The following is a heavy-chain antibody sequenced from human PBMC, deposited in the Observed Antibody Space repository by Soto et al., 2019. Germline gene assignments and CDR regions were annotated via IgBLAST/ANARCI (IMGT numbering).Heavy chain of an antibody. V-gene: IGHV4-34*01. D-gene: IGHD3-22*01. Sequence: SETLSRTCAVDGGSFSDYYWSWIRQPPVKGRERIGEINHSGDTNYNPSLKSRVTISVVTSKSLFSLKLTSVTAADTAVYYCARGRYSGDSSAYTSPVYFDYWGQGSMVTVSS. CDR2: INHSGDT. CDR1: GGSFSDYY. J-gene: IGHJ4*02. CDR3: ARGRYSGDSSAYTSPVYFDY.